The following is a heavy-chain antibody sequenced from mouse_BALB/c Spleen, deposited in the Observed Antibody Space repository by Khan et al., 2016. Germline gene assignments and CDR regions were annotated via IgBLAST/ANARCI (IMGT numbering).Heavy chain of an antibody. D-gene: IGHD2-10*02. CDR2: INTETGEP. CDR1: GYTFTDYS. J-gene: IGHJ4*01. V-gene: IGHV9-2-1*01. Sequence: QIQLVQSGPELKKPGETVKISCKASGYTFTDYSMYWVKQAPGKGLKWMGWINTETGEPTYADDFKGRFAFSLETSASTAYLQINNLKNEDTATYFWARIPRGYAMDYWGQGTSVTVSS. CDR3: ARIPRGYAMDY.